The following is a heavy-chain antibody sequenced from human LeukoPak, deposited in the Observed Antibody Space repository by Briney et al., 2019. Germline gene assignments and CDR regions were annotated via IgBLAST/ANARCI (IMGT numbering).Heavy chain of an antibody. CDR3: ARDRQFGGSYQFDY. Sequence: GGSLRLSCAASGFIFEDNGMGWVRQAPGKGLEWVSGINWNGGSTGYADSVKGRFTISRDNAKNSLYLQMNSLRAEDTALYYCARDRQFGGSYQFDYWGQGTLVTVSS. D-gene: IGHD1-26*01. CDR1: GFIFEDNG. J-gene: IGHJ4*02. V-gene: IGHV3-20*04. CDR2: INWNGGST.